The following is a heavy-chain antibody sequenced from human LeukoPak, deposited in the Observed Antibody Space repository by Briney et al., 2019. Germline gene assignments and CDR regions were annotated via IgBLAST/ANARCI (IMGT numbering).Heavy chain of an antibody. J-gene: IGHJ6*02. D-gene: IGHD1/OR15-1a*01. CDR2: IYFYGTT. V-gene: IGHV4-4*02. CDR3: ARQKWEQQGRDYYVNALDV. Sequence: PSETLSLTCSVSIGSISSRKWWSWVRQSPVKGLEWIGEIYFYGTTNYNPSFTSRVTMSVDRSRNQFSLKLTSVTAADTAVYYCARQKWEQQGRDYYVNALDVWGPGTTVTVSS. CDR1: IGSISSRKW.